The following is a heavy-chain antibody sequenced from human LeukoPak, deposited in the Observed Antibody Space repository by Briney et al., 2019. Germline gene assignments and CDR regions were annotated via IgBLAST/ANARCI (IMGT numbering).Heavy chain of an antibody. CDR2: ISGSGGST. V-gene: IGHV3-23*01. D-gene: IGHD3-22*01. Sequence: GGSLRLSCAASGFTFSSYAMSWVRQAPGKGLEWVSAISGSGGSTYYADSVKGRFTISRDNSKNTLYLQMNSLRAEDTAVYYCARSPYYYDSSGYYYFDYWGQGTLVTVSS. CDR1: GFTFSSYA. CDR3: ARSPYYYDSSGYYYFDY. J-gene: IGHJ4*02.